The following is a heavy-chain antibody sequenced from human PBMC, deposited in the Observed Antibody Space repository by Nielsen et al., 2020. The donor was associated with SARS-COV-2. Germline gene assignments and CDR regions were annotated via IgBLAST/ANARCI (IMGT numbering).Heavy chain of an antibody. D-gene: IGHD6-13*01. CDR3: ASGLLCRGGSSSCPRKDSWFDP. CDR2: LYYSGST. V-gene: IGHV4-59*01. Sequence: RQAPGNGLERIGYLYYSGSTNYNPSLKSRVTISVVTSKNQFSLKLSSVTAADTAVYYCASGLLCRGGSSSCPRKDSWFDPWGHGTLVTVSS. J-gene: IGHJ5*02.